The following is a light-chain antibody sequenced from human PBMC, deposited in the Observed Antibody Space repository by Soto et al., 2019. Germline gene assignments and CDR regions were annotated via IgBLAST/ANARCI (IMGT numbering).Light chain of an antibody. CDR3: QQVNVYPST. J-gene: IGKJ4*01. CDR2: DAS. V-gene: IGKV1-9*01. CDR1: QGISSY. Sequence: IQFTQSPSSRSASVGERVTITFLASQGISSYLGWYQQKPGKAPNLLIYDASTLHSGVPSRFSGGGSGTDFTLTISSLQPEDFATYYCQQVNVYPSTFGGGTKVDIK.